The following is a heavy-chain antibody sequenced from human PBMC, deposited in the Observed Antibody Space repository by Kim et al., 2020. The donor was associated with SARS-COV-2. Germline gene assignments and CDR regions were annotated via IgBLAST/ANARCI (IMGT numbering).Heavy chain of an antibody. V-gene: IGHV3-73*01. CDR1: GFTFSGSA. CDR3: TRDHYYDILTRYNNYYYSYGMDV. CDR2: IRNKGNSYAT. J-gene: IGHJ6*02. D-gene: IGHD3-9*01. Sequence: GGSLRLSCAASGFTFSGSAMHWVRQASGKGLEWVGRIRNKGNSYATAYAASVKGRFTISRDDSKNTAYLQMNSLKTEDTAMYYCTRDHYYDILTRYNNYYYSYGMDVWGQGTTVTVSS.